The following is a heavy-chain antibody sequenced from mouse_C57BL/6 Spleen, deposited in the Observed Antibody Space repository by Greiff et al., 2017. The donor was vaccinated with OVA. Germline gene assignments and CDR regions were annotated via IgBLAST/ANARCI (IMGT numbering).Heavy chain of an antibody. CDR2: ISGGGGNT. V-gene: IGHV5-9*04. Sequence: DVQLVESGGGLVKPGGSLKLSCAASGFTFSSYTMSWVRQTPEKRLEWVATISGGGGNTYYPDSVKGRFTISRDNAKNTLYLQMSSLRSEDTAVYYCARHEDDYDGDAMDYWGQGTSVTVSS. CDR3: ARHEDDYDGDAMDY. CDR1: GFTFSSYT. J-gene: IGHJ4*01. D-gene: IGHD2-4*01.